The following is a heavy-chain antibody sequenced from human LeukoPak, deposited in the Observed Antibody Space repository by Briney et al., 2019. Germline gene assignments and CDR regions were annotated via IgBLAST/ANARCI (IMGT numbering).Heavy chain of an antibody. V-gene: IGHV3-21*01. CDR2: ISSSSSYI. CDR1: GFTFSSYS. Sequence: GGSLRLSCAASGFTFSSYSMNWVRLAPGKGLERVSSISSSSSYIYYADSVKGRFTISRDNAKNSLYLQMNSLRAEDTAVYYCARDDGGPFDYWGQGTLVTVSS. D-gene: IGHD4-23*01. CDR3: ARDDGGPFDY. J-gene: IGHJ4*02.